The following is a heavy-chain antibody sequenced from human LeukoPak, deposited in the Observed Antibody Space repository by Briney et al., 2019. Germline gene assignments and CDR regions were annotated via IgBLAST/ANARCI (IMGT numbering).Heavy chain of an antibody. Sequence: ASVKFSCKASGYTFTGYYMHWVRQAPGQGLERMGWINPDNGGTNYAQKFQGRVTMTRDMSISTAYMELSRLRSDDTAVYYCARDPSNSGYDYLYYFDYWGQGTLVTVSS. J-gene: IGHJ4*02. V-gene: IGHV1-2*02. CDR2: INPDNGGT. CDR1: GYTFTGYY. CDR3: ARDPSNSGYDYLYYFDY. D-gene: IGHD5-12*01.